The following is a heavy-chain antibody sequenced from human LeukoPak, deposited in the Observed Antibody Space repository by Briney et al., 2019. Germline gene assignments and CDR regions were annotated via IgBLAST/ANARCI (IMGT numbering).Heavy chain of an antibody. V-gene: IGHV1-24*01. J-gene: IGHJ4*02. D-gene: IGHD6-13*01. CDR3: ARELDDGKQQLVLGY. Sequence: ASVKVSCKVSGYTLTELSMHWVRQAPGEGLEWMGGFDPGDDETIYAQKFQGRVTMTEDTSTDTAYMELSSLRSEDTAVYYCARELDDGKQQLVLGYWGQGTLVTVSS. CDR2: FDPGDDET. CDR1: GYTLTELS.